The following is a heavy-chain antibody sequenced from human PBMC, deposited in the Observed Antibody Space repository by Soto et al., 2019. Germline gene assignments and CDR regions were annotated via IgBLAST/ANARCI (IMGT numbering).Heavy chain of an antibody. D-gene: IGHD6-6*01. CDR2: IKQDGSEK. CDR3: ARSIAARLNWFDP. V-gene: IGHV3-7*01. J-gene: IGHJ5*02. CDR1: GFTFSSYW. Sequence: EVQLVESGGGLVQPGGSLRLSCAASGFTFSSYWMSWVRQAPGKGLEWVANIKQDGSEKYYVDSVKGRFTISRDNAKTSLYAQMNSLRAEDTAVYYCARSIAARLNWFDPWGQGTLVTVSS.